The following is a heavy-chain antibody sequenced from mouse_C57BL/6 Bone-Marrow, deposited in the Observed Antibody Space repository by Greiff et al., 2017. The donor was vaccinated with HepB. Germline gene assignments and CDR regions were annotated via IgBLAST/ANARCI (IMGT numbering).Heavy chain of an antibody. D-gene: IGHD1-1*01. Sequence: EVKLMESGPELVKPGASVKISCKASGYSFTGYYMNWVKQSPEKSLEWIGEINPSTGGTTYNQKFKAKATLTVDKSSSTAYMQLKSLTSEDSAVYYCARGTVVRYFDVWGTGTTVTVSS. CDR1: GYSFTGYY. CDR2: INPSTGGT. J-gene: IGHJ1*03. CDR3: ARGTVVRYFDV. V-gene: IGHV1-42*01.